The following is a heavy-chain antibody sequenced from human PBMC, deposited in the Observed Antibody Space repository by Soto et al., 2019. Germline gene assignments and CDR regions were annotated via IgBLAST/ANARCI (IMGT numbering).Heavy chain of an antibody. J-gene: IGHJ4*01. Sequence: ASVHVACQASGFSFTTYTFTWVRQAPGQGLEWMGWLNPSNGNTKTAQSLQGRVTLTTDTSTGTAYMELRSLRSDDTAIYYCARDPGAATFDYWGQGTLVTVSS. CDR2: LNPSNGNT. D-gene: IGHD1-26*01. CDR3: ARDPGAATFDY. V-gene: IGHV1-18*01. CDR1: GFSFTTYT.